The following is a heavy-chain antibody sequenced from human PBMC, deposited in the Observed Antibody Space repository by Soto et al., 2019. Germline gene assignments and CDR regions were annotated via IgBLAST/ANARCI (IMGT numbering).Heavy chain of an antibody. Sequence: QVQLQESGPGLVKPSQTLSLTCTVSGGSISSGGYYWTWIRQHPGKGLEWIGYNYYSGITYYNPSLKSQVTLSLDTSNNQFSLKLSSVTAADTAVYYCARGSSIAGLYYGMDVWGQGTTVTVSS. V-gene: IGHV4-31*01. J-gene: IGHJ6*02. CDR1: GGSISSGGYY. CDR2: NYYSGIT. D-gene: IGHD6-6*01. CDR3: ARGSSIAGLYYGMDV.